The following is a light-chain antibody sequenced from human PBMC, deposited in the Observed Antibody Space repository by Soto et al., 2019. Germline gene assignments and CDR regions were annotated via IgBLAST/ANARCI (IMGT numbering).Light chain of an antibody. V-gene: IGLV2-8*01. CDR1: SSDVGGYNY. CDR2: EVN. CDR3: SSYAGSNNFGV. J-gene: IGLJ1*01. Sequence: QSVLTQPRSAYGSPGQSVTISCTGTSSDVGGYNYVSWYQQHPGKAPKLMIYEVNKRPSGVPDRFSGSKSGNTASLTVSGLQAEDEAYYYCSSYAGSNNFGVFGTGTKVTVL.